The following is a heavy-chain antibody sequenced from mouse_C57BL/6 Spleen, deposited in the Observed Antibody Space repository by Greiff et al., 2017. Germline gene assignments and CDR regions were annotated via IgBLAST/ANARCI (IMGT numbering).Heavy chain of an antibody. CDR1: GFTFSSYA. CDR3: TRAYYYGSSYEYYYAMDY. J-gene: IGHJ4*01. V-gene: IGHV5-9-1*02. Sequence: EVQLVESGEGLVKPGGSLKLSCAASGFTFSSYAMSWVRQTPEKRLEWVAYISSGGDYIYYADTVKGRFTISRDNARNTLYLQMSSLKSEDTAMYYCTRAYYYGSSYEYYYAMDYWGQGTSVTVSS. D-gene: IGHD1-1*01. CDR2: ISSGGDYI.